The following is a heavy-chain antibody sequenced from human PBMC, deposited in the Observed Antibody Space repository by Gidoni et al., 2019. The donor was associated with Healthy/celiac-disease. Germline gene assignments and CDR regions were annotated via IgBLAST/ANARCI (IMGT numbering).Heavy chain of an antibody. J-gene: IGHJ4*02. CDR3: ARDLEGSQWGAGPFDY. CDR1: GFTFSRYA. D-gene: IGHD1-26*01. V-gene: IGHV3-30-3*01. CDR2: ISYDGSNK. Sequence: QVQLVESGGGVVPPGRSLRLSCAASGFTFSRYAMHWVRQAPGKGLELVAVISYDGSNKYYADSVKGRFTISRDNSKNTLYLQMNSLRAEDTAVYYCARDLEGSQWGAGPFDYWGQGTLVTVSS.